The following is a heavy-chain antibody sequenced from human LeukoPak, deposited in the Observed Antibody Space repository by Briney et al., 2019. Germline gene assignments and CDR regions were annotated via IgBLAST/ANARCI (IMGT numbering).Heavy chain of an antibody. V-gene: IGHV4-4*07. CDR2: IYTSGST. D-gene: IGHD3-10*01. CDR1: GDFITASY. Sequence: PSETLSLTCTVSGDFITASYWSWIRQPAGKGLEWIGRIYTSGSTNYNPSLKSRVTMSVDTSKNQFSLKLSSVTAADTAVYYCARAVGSGSFQTYYYYMDVWGKGTTVTISS. J-gene: IGHJ6*03. CDR3: ARAVGSGSFQTYYYYMDV.